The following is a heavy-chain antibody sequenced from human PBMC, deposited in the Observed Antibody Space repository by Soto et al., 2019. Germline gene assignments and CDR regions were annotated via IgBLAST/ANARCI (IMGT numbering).Heavy chain of an antibody. D-gene: IGHD4-17*01. CDR2: IYHSGTT. J-gene: IGHJ5*02. Sequence: SETLSLTCAVSGGSISSGGYSWSWIRQPPGKGLEWIGYIYHSGTTYYNPSLKSRVTISVDRSKNQFSLKLNSVTAADTAVYYCARDKDYGDYGWLDPCGQGTMVTVYS. V-gene: IGHV4-30-2*01. CDR3: ARDKDYGDYGWLDP. CDR1: GGSISSGGYS.